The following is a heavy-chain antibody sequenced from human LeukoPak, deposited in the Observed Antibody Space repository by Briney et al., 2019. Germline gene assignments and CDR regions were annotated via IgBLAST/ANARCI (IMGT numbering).Heavy chain of an antibody. J-gene: IGHJ4*02. Sequence: AGFLRLFSAASEFNISGYWMFCVRPARGSGPVLVSRIDNDGSSTTYADSVKGRFTISRDNAKNTLYLQMSSLRGEDTAVYYCARAAYMSSPDYWGQGTLVTVSS. CDR1: EFNISGYW. CDR2: IDNDGSST. V-gene: IGHV3-74*01. CDR3: ARAAYMSSPDY. D-gene: IGHD6-6*01.